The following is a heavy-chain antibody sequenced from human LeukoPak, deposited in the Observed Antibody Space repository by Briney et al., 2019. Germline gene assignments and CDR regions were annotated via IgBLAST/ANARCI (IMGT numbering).Heavy chain of an antibody. V-gene: IGHV4-34*01. Sequence: SETLSLTCAVYGGSFSGYYWSWIRQPPGKGLEWTGEINHSGSTNYNPSLKSRVTISVDTSKNQFSLKLSSVTAADTAVYYCARGLGVWGSYRYPDYWGQGTLATVSS. D-gene: IGHD3-16*02. CDR2: INHSGST. CDR3: ARGLGVWGSYRYPDY. CDR1: GGSFSGYY. J-gene: IGHJ4*02.